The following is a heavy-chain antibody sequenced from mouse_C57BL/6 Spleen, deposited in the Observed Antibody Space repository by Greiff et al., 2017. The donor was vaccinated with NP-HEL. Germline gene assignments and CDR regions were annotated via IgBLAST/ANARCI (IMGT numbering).Heavy chain of an antibody. J-gene: IGHJ3*01. CDR1: GYAFSSSW. Sequence: VQLQQSGPELVKPGASVKISCKASGYAFSSSWMNWVKQRPGKGLEWIGRIYPGDGDTNYNGKFKGKATLTADKSSSTAYMQLSSLTSEDSAVYFCARSRYYSSSYHFAYWGQGTLVTVSA. D-gene: IGHD1-1*01. CDR2: IYPGDGDT. V-gene: IGHV1-82*01. CDR3: ARSRYYSSSYHFAY.